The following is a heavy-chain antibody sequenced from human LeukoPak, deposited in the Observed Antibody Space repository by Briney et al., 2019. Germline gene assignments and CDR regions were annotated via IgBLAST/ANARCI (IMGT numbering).Heavy chain of an antibody. CDR3: AKWKYSNSGIDDY. Sequence: GGSLRLSCAASGFTFSSYAMSWVRQVPGKGLEWVSVISGSDDNTYYADSVKGRFTISRDNSKNMLYLQMNSLRAEDTAVYYCAKWKYSNSGIDDYWGQGTLVTVSS. J-gene: IGHJ4*02. CDR1: GFTFSSYA. D-gene: IGHD6-6*01. CDR2: ISGSDDNT. V-gene: IGHV3-23*01.